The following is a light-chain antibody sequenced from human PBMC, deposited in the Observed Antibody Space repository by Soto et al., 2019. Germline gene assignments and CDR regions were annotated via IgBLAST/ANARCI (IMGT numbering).Light chain of an antibody. V-gene: IGKV3-11*01. CDR1: QSVSSY. CDR2: DAS. Sequence: EIVLTQSPATLSLSPGERATLSCRASQSVSSYLAWYQQKPGQAPRLLIYDASNRATGIPARFSGSGSGTDFTLNIRSLEPEDFAVYYCQQRSNWPSWTFGQGTKVDIK. J-gene: IGKJ1*01. CDR3: QQRSNWPSWT.